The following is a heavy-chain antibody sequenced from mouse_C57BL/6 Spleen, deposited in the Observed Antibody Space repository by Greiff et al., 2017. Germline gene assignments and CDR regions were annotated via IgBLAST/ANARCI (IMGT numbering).Heavy chain of an antibody. CDR3: ASLTTQYYFDY. CDR2: INPSSGYT. Sequence: QVQLKQSGAELARPCASVKMSCKASGYTFTSYTMHWVNQRPGQGLEWIGYINPSSGYTKYTQNIKDKATLTADKSSSTVYMQLSSLTSEDTAVCSCASLTTQYYFDYWGQGTTLTVSS. D-gene: IGHD6-5*01. V-gene: IGHV1-4*01. J-gene: IGHJ2*01. CDR1: GYTFTSYT.